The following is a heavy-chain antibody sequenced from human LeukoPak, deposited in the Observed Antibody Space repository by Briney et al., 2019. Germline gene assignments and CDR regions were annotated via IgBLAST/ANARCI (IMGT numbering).Heavy chain of an antibody. J-gene: IGHJ4*02. Sequence: GGSLRLSCAASGFTVSSNYMSWVRQAPGKGLEWVSVIYSGGSTYYADSVKGRFTISRDNSKNTLYLQMNSLRAEDTAVYYCARESGSYYRDLDYWGQGTLVTVSS. CDR3: ARESGSYYRDLDY. V-gene: IGHV3-66*01. CDR2: IYSGGST. CDR1: GFTVSSNY. D-gene: IGHD1-26*01.